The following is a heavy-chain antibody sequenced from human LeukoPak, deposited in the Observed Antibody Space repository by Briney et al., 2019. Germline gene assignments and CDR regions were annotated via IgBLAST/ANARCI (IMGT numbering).Heavy chain of an antibody. D-gene: IGHD2-2*01. CDR1: GGTFSSYA. V-gene: IGHV1-69*13. Sequence: SVKVSCKASGGTFSSYAISWVRQAPGQGLEWMGGIIPIFGTANYAQKFQGRVTITADESTSTAYMELRSLRSDDTAVYYCAREFNIVVVPAAHGGDYWGQGTLVTVSS. J-gene: IGHJ4*02. CDR3: AREFNIVVVPAAHGGDY. CDR2: IIPIFGTA.